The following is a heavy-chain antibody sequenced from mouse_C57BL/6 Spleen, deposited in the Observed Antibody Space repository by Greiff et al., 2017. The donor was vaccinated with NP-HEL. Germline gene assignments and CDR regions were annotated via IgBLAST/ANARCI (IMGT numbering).Heavy chain of an antibody. Sequence: QVHVKQSGPGLVQPSQSLSITCTASGFSLTSYGVHWVRQPPGKGLEWLGVIWSGGSTDYNAAFISRLSISKDNSKSQVFFKMNSLQADDTAIYYCASAYYGNLAWFAYWGQGTLVTVSA. CDR2: IWSGGST. CDR1: GFSLTSYG. D-gene: IGHD2-10*01. CDR3: ASAYYGNLAWFAY. J-gene: IGHJ3*01. V-gene: IGHV2-4*01.